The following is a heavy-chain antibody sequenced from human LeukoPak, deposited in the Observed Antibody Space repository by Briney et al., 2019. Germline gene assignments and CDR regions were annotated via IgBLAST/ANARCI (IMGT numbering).Heavy chain of an antibody. D-gene: IGHD6-19*01. J-gene: IGHJ4*02. CDR1: GFTFSSYG. CDR2: ISDSGDKK. CDR3: AIDRSGWPIDY. Sequence: GGSLRLSCAASGFTFSSYGMSWVRQAPGKGLEWVSGISDSGDKKYYADSVKGRFTISRDNPKNTLYLQMISLRAEDTAVYYCAIDRSGWPIDYWGQGTLVTVSS. V-gene: IGHV3-23*01.